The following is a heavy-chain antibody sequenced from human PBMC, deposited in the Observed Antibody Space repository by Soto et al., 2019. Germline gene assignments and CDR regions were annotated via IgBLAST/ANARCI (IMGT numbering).Heavy chain of an antibody. CDR2: IFPGDSDT. Sequence: GESLKISCKGSGYNFTNHWIGWVRQMPGKGLEWMGVIFPGDSDTRYSPSFQGQVTISADKSISTASLQWSSLRASDTAMYYCARGYCTSISCYSTFNYWGQGTLVTVSS. CDR1: GYNFTNHW. CDR3: ARGYCTSISCYSTFNY. D-gene: IGHD2-2*01. V-gene: IGHV5-51*01. J-gene: IGHJ4*01.